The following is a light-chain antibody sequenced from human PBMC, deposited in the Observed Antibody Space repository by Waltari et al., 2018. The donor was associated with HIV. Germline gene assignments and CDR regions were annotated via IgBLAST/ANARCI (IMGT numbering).Light chain of an antibody. CDR2: WSS. CDR1: QSVLYSSNNKNY. V-gene: IGKV4-1*01. Sequence: DIVMTQSTDSLAVSLGERATIKCKSRQSVLYSSNNKNYLAWYQQKPGQPPKLLIYWSSTRESGVPDRFSGSGSGTDFTLTISSLQAEDVAVYYCQQYYSTPPYTFGQGTKLEIK. CDR3: QQYYSTPPYT. J-gene: IGKJ2*01.